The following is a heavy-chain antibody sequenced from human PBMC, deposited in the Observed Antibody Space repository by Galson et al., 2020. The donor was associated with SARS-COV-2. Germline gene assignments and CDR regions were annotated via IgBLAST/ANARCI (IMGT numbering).Heavy chain of an antibody. D-gene: IGHD3-10*01. CDR3: AHKPPGGPVADAFDV. J-gene: IGHJ3*01. V-gene: IGHV2-5*02. CDR1: GFSLSISGVG. Sequence: KMSGPTLVKPTQTLTLTCTFSGFSLSISGVGVGWIRQPPGQALEWLALLYWDDDKRYRPSLKSRLTITKDTSKNQVVLTMANMDPVDTGTYYCAHKPPGGPVADAFDVWGRGAMVTVSS. CDR2: LYWDDDK.